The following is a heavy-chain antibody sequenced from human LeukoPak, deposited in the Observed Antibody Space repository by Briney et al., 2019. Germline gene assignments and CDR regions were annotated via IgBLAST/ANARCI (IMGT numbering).Heavy chain of an antibody. V-gene: IGHV6-1*01. J-gene: IGHJ3*02. CDR2: TYFRSSWIF. D-gene: IGHD5-24*01. CDR1: GDSVSGYTVA. CDR3: ARAPDQLIRGRAFDI. Sequence: SQTLSLTCVISGDSVSGYTVAWNWIRQSPSRGLEWLGRTYFRSSWIFEYAVSVKSRIKISPDTSKNQFSLQLLSVTSEDTAVDFLARAPDQLIRGRAFDIWGQGTTVTVS.